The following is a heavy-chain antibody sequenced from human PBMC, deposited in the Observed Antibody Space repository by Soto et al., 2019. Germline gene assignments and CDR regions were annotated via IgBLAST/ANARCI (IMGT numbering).Heavy chain of an antibody. V-gene: IGHV1-3*01. D-gene: IGHD1-1*01. CDR2: INAGNGNT. CDR3: ARYRPDGANLDGFDY. CDR1: GYTFTSYA. Sequence: ASVKVSCKASGYTFTSYAMHWVRQAPGQRLEWMGWINAGNGNTKYSQKFQGRVTITRVTSASTAYMELSSLRSEDTAVYYCARYRPDGANLDGFDYWGQGTLVTVSS. J-gene: IGHJ4*02.